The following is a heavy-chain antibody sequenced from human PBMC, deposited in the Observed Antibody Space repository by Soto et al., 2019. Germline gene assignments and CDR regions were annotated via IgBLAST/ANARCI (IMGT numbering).Heavy chain of an antibody. Sequence: QAQLVESGGGVVQPGRSLRLSCAASGFTFSNYGMHWVRQAPGEGLEWVAVVWYNGINKYYADSVKGRFIVSRDNSKNTLYLQMDSLRAEDTALYFFAGARGDWYFDLWGRGTLVTVSS. CDR1: GFTFSNYG. CDR3: AGARGDWYFDL. J-gene: IGHJ2*01. D-gene: IGHD3-16*01. V-gene: IGHV3-33*01. CDR2: VWYNGINK.